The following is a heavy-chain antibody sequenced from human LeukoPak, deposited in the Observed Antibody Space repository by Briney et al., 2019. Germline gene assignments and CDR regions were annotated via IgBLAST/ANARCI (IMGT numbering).Heavy chain of an antibody. V-gene: IGHV1-69-2*01. CDR3: ATGDILTGYYMNY. D-gene: IGHD3-9*01. CDR2: VDPEDGET. Sequence: GATVKISCKVSGYTFTDYYMHWVQHAPGKGLEWMGLVDPEDGETIYAEKFQGRVTTTADTSTDTAYMELSSLSSEDTAVYYCATGDILTGYYMNYWGQGTLVTVSS. CDR1: GYTFTDYY. J-gene: IGHJ4*02.